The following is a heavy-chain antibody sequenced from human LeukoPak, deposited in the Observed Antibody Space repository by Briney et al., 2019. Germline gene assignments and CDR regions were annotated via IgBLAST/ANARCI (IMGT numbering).Heavy chain of an antibody. V-gene: IGHV1-69*05. CDR3: ARVRYCSGRSCVYFDY. Sequence: ASVKVSCKASGGTFSSYAISWVRQAPGQGLEWMGGIIPIFGTANYAQKFQGRVTITTDESTSTAYMELSSLRSEDTAVYYCARVRYCSGRSCVYFDYWGQGTLVTVSS. CDR1: GGTFSSYA. CDR2: IIPIFGTA. D-gene: IGHD2-15*01. J-gene: IGHJ4*02.